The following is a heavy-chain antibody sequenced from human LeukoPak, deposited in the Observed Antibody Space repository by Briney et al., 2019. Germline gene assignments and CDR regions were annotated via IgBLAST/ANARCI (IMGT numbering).Heavy chain of an antibody. CDR3: ARGVSPVYYYYGMDV. V-gene: IGHV1-69*04. CDR2: IIPILGIA. D-gene: IGHD1-26*01. J-gene: IGHJ6*02. Sequence: ASVKVSCKASGGTFSSYAISWVRQAPGQGLEWMGRIIPILGIANYAQKFQGRVTITADKSTSTAYMELSSLRSEDTAVYYCARGVSPVYYYYGMDVWGQGTTATVSS. CDR1: GGTFSSYA.